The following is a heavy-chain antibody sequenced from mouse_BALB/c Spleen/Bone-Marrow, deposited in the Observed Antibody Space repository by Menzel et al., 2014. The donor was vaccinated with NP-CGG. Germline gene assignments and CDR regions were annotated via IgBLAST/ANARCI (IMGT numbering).Heavy chain of an antibody. Sequence: QVQLKQSGPELVKPGASVRISCKASGYAFSNSWMNWVKQRPGQGLEWIGRIYPGDGDTYYNGKFKGKATLTADKSSSTAYMQLSSLTSVDSAVYFCATSDGYRALDYWGQGTSVTVSS. CDR1: GYAFSNSW. CDR3: ATSDGYRALDY. V-gene: IGHV1-82*01. CDR2: IYPGDGDT. J-gene: IGHJ4*01. D-gene: IGHD2-3*01.